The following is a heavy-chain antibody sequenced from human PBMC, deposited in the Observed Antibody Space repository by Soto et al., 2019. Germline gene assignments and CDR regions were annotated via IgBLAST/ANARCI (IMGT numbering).Heavy chain of an antibody. CDR3: ARVELPAAEISYYYYYMDV. V-gene: IGHV4-31*03. J-gene: IGHJ6*03. D-gene: IGHD2-2*01. Sequence: PSETLSLTCTVSGGSISSGGYYWSWIRQHPGKGLEWIGYIYYSGSTYYNPSLKSRVTISVDTSKNQFSLKLSSVTAADTAVYYCARVELPAAEISYYYYYMDVWGKGTTVTVSS. CDR2: IYYSGST. CDR1: GGSISSGGYY.